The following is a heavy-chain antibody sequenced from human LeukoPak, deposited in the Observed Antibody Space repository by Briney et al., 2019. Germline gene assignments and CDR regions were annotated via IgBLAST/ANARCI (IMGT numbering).Heavy chain of an antibody. D-gene: IGHD3-10*01. J-gene: IGHJ4*02. CDR3: AKGEGFGEPHFDY. Sequence: PGGSLRLSCAASGFTFDDYAMHWVRQAPGKGLEWVSGISWNSGSIGYADSVKGRFTISRDNAKNSLYLQMNSLRAEDTALYYCAKGEGFGEPHFDYWGQGTLVTVSS. CDR1: GFTFDDYA. V-gene: IGHV3-9*01. CDR2: ISWNSGSI.